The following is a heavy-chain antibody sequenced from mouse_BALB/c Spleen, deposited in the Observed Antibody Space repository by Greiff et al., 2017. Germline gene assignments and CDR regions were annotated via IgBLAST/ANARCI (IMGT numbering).Heavy chain of an antibody. Sequence: VQLKESGPGLVKPSQSLSLTCTVTGYSITSDYAWNWIRQFPGNKLEWMGYISYSGSTSYNPSLKSRISITRDTSKNQFFLQLNSVTTEDTATYYCARGYGSDYWGQGTTLTVSS. CDR2: ISYSGST. CDR3: ARGYGSDY. J-gene: IGHJ2*01. D-gene: IGHD1-1*01. CDR1: GYSITSDYA. V-gene: IGHV3-2*02.